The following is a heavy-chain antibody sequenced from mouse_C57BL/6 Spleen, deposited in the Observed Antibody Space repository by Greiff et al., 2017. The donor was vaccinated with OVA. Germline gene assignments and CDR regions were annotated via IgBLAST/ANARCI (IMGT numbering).Heavy chain of an antibody. CDR3: ARSLLRSPYFDY. CDR2: IYPGDGDT. V-gene: IGHV1-80*01. J-gene: IGHJ2*01. D-gene: IGHD1-2*01. Sequence: VQLQQSGAELVKPGASVKISCKASGYAFSSYWMNWVKQRPGKGLEWIGQIYPGDGDTNYNGKFKGKATLTADKSSSTAYMQLSSLTSEDSAVYFCARSLLRSPYFDYWGQGTTLTVSS. CDR1: GYAFSSYW.